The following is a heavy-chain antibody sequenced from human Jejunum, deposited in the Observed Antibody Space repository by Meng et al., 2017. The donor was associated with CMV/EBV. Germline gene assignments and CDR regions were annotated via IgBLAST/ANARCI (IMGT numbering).Heavy chain of an antibody. V-gene: IGHV3-30*02. CDR1: GFTFSSYG. D-gene: IGHD2/OR15-2a*01. Sequence: VQLVEPGGGVARPGDSLRLSWAASGFTFSSYGIHWVRQAPGKGLEWVAFIRNDGSDKYYADSVKGRFTMSRDNSRTTVSLQMNRLRPEDTAIYYCAKERDLVSTTYYFDCWGQGTLVTVSS. CDR2: IRNDGSDK. CDR3: AKERDLVSTTYYFDC. J-gene: IGHJ4*02.